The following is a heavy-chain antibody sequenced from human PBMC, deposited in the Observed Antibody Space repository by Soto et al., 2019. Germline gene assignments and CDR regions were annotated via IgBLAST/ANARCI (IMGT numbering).Heavy chain of an antibody. V-gene: IGHV3-33*01. CDR2: IWYDGSNK. Sequence: ESVGGVVQPGRSLRLSCAASGFTFSSYGMHWVRQAPGKGLEWVAVIWYDGSNKYYADSVKGRFTISRDNSKNTLYLQMNSLRAEDTAVYYCARDGVAVPRTNYYYYGMDVWGQGTTVTVSS. J-gene: IGHJ6*02. CDR3: ARDGVAVPRTNYYYYGMDV. D-gene: IGHD6-19*01. CDR1: GFTFSSYG.